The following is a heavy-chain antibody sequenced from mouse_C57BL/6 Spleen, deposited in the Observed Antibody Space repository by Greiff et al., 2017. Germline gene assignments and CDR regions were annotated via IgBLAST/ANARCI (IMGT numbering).Heavy chain of an antibody. Sequence: QVQLQQPGAELVKPGASVKLSCKASGYTFTSYWMHWVKQRPGQGLEWIGMIHPNSGSTNYNEKFKSKATLTVDKASSTAYMQLISLTSEDSAVYYCANPTAQARGFAYWGQGTLVTVSA. V-gene: IGHV1-64*01. CDR1: GYTFTSYW. J-gene: IGHJ3*01. CDR2: IHPNSGST. CDR3: ANPTAQARGFAY. D-gene: IGHD3-2*02.